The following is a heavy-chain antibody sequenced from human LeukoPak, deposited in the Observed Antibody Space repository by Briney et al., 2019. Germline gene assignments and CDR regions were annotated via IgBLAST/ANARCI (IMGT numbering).Heavy chain of an antibody. CDR2: IYYSGST. V-gene: IGHV4-39*07. J-gene: IGHJ4*02. CDR3: ARDSDERYYGSGKGDY. D-gene: IGHD3-10*01. CDR1: GGSISSSSYY. Sequence: SETLSLTCTVSGGSISSSSYYWGWIRQPPGKGLEWIGSIYYSGSTYYNPSLKSRVTMSVDTSKNQFSLKLSSVTAADTAVYYCARDSDERYYGSGKGDYWGQGTLVTVSS.